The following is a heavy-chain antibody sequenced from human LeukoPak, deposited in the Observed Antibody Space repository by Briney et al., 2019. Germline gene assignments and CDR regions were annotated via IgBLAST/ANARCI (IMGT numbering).Heavy chain of an antibody. Sequence: GGSLRLSCAASGFTSSSYSMNWVRQAPGKGLEWVSSISSSSSYIYYVDSVKGRFTISRDNAKNSLYLQMNSLRAEDTAVYYCARDLCSGGGCYSGADAFDIWGQGTMITVFS. CDR2: ISSSSSYI. D-gene: IGHD2-15*01. J-gene: IGHJ3*02. CDR3: ARDLCSGGGCYSGADAFDI. CDR1: GFTSSSYS. V-gene: IGHV3-21*01.